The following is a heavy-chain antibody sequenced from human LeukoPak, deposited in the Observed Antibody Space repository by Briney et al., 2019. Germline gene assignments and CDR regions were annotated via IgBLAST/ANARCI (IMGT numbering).Heavy chain of an antibody. CDR2: INPNSGGT. D-gene: IGHD5-18*01. CDR1: GYTITGYY. V-gene: IGHV1-2*02. Sequence: ASVKVSCKASGYTITGYYMLWVRQAPGQGLEWMGWINPNSGGTNYAQKFQGRVTMTRDTSISTAYMELSRLRSDDTAVYYCARVYAAMAISFDYWGQGTLVTVSS. J-gene: IGHJ4*02. CDR3: ARVYAAMAISFDY.